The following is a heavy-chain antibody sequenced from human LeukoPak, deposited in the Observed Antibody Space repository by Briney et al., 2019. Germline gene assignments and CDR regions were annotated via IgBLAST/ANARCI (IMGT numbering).Heavy chain of an antibody. CDR2: IIPILGIA. J-gene: IGHJ4*02. CDR1: GGTFSSYA. CDR3: ARSGSYIPYFDY. Sequence: SVKVSYKASGGTFSSYAISWVRQAPGQGLEWMGRIIPILGIANYAQKFQGRVTITADKSTSAAYMELSSLRSEDTAVYYCARSGSYIPYFDYWGQGTLVTVSS. D-gene: IGHD3-10*01. V-gene: IGHV1-69*04.